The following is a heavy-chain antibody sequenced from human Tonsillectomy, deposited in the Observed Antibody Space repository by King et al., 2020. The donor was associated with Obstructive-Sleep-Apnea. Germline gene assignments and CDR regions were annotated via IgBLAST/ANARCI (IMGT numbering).Heavy chain of an antibody. CDR3: ARIYDSSGYPYFDY. J-gene: IGHJ4*02. Sequence: QLQESGPGLVKPSETLSLTCTVSGGSISSSSYYWGWIRQPPGKGLEWIGSIYFSGSTYYNPSLKSRVTISVDTSKNQFSLKLSSVTAADTAGHYCARIYDSSGYPYFDYWGQGTLVTVSS. CDR1: GGSISSSSYY. V-gene: IGHV4-39*07. CDR2: IYFSGST. D-gene: IGHD3-22*01.